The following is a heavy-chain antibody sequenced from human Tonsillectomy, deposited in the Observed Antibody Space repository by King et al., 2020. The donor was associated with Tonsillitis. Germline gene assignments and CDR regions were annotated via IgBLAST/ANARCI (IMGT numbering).Heavy chain of an antibody. Sequence: VQLQESGPGLVKPSETLSLTCSVSGGSISNYYWSWIRQPPGKGLEWIGNMYSGSTNYNPALKGRVTISLGTSKNQFSLKLSSVTAADTALYYCARDLYDFGRGFFYGMDVWGQGTAVTVSS. CDR2: MYSGST. V-gene: IGHV4-59*01. CDR3: ARDLYDFGRGFFYGMDV. D-gene: IGHD3-3*01. CDR1: GGSISNYY. J-gene: IGHJ6*02.